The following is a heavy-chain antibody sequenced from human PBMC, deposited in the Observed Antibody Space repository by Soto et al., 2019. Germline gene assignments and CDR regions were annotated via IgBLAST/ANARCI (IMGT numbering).Heavy chain of an antibody. Sequence: GESLKISCKGSGYSFTSYWIGWVRQMPGKGLEWMGIIYPGDSVTIYSPSFQGQVTISADKSISTAYLQWSSLKASYTAMYYCARLKDGYNYVPFDYWGQGTLVTVSS. J-gene: IGHJ4*02. CDR2: IYPGDSVT. V-gene: IGHV5-51*01. D-gene: IGHD5-12*01. CDR1: GYSFTSYW. CDR3: ARLKDGYNYVPFDY.